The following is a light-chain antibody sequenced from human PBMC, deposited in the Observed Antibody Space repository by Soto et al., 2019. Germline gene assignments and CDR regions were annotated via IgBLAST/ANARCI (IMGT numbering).Light chain of an antibody. J-gene: IGLJ1*01. CDR3: SSYTSSDTLV. CDR1: SSDLGGYNY. V-gene: IGLV2-14*01. CDR2: EVS. Sequence: QSVLTQPASVSGSPGQSITVSCTGTSSDLGGYNYVSWYQHHPGKAPKLMIYEVSNRPSGVSNRFSGSKSGNTASLTISGLQAEDEAEYYCSSYTSSDTLVFGTGIKVTVL.